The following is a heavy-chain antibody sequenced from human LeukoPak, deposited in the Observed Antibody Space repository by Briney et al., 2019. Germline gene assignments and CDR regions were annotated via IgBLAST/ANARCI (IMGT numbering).Heavy chain of an antibody. V-gene: IGHV1-2*02. D-gene: IGHD6-19*01. Sequence: GASVKVFCRASGYTFTGYYMHWVRQAPGQGLEWMGWINPNSGGTNYAQKFQGRVTMTRDTSISTAYMELSRLRSDDTAVYYCAREFRNGWGYYYYYYMDVWGKGTTVTVSS. CDR2: INPNSGGT. CDR1: GYTFTGYY. CDR3: AREFRNGWGYYYYYYMDV. J-gene: IGHJ6*03.